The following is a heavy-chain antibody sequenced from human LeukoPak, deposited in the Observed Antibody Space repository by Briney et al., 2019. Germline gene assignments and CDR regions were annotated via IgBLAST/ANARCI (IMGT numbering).Heavy chain of an antibody. CDR3: AGGWGANYYPGY. Sequence: SETLSVTCAVYGGSFSGYYWSWIRQPPGKGLEWIGEIYHSGITNYNPSLKSRVTISVDTSKNQFSLKLSSVTAADTAVYYCAGGWGANYYPGYWGQGTLVTVSS. V-gene: IGHV4-34*01. D-gene: IGHD3-16*01. J-gene: IGHJ4*02. CDR2: IYHSGIT. CDR1: GGSFSGYY.